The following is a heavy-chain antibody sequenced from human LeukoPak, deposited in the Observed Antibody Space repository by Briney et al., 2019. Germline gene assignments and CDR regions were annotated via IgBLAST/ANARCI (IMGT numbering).Heavy chain of an antibody. CDR3: ASHYYDSSGYVLPDSD. J-gene: IGHJ4*02. Sequence: SVKVSCKASGGTFSSYAISWVRQAPGQGLEWMGGIIPIFGTANYAQKFQGRVTITADESTSTAYMELSSLRSEDTAVYYCASHYYDSSGYVLPDSDWGQGTLVTVSS. V-gene: IGHV1-69*01. CDR2: IIPIFGTA. CDR1: GGTFSSYA. D-gene: IGHD3-22*01.